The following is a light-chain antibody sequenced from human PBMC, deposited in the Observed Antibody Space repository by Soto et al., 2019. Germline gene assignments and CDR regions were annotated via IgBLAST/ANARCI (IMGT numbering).Light chain of an antibody. CDR2: DVT. Sequence: QSVLTQPASVSGSPGQSITISCTGTSSDVGGYDHVSWYQQHPGKAPKLIIYDVTVRPSGISPRFSGSKSDNTASLAVSGLQPEDEADYYCSSYTNKDTLLFGGGTNVTVL. CDR1: SSDVGGYDH. CDR3: SSYTNKDTLL. J-gene: IGLJ3*02. V-gene: IGLV2-14*03.